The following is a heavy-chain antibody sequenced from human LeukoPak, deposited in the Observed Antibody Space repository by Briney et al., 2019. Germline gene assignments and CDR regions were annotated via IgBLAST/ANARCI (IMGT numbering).Heavy chain of an antibody. V-gene: IGHV4-59*01. Sequence: SETLSLTCTVSGGSISSYYWSWIRQPPGKGLEWIGYIYYSGSTNYNPSLKSRVTISVDTSKNQFSLKLSSVTAADTAVYYCARTTEAHSWRTRYYDYYMDVWAKGTTVTVSS. CDR1: GGSISSYY. CDR3: ARTTEAHSWRTRYYDYYMDV. CDR2: IYYSGST. J-gene: IGHJ6*03. D-gene: IGHD6-13*01.